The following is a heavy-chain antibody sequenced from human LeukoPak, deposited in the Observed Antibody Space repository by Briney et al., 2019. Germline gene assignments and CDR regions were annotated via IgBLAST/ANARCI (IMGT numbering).Heavy chain of an antibody. Sequence: GGSLRLSCAASGFTFSSYSMNWVRQAPGKGLEWVSSISGSSSYIYYADSVKGRFTISRDNAKNSLYLQMNSLRAEDTAVYYCARSYDILTGTYYYYYYGMDVWGQGTTVTVSS. D-gene: IGHD3-9*01. J-gene: IGHJ6*02. CDR1: GFTFSSYS. V-gene: IGHV3-21*01. CDR3: ARSYDILTGTYYYYYYGMDV. CDR2: ISGSSSYI.